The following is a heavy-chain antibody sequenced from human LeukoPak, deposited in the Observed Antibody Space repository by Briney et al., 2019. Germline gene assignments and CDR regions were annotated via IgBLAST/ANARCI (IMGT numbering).Heavy chain of an antibody. CDR2: IYHSGST. Sequence: SETLSLTCTVSGDSISSNYWNWIRQPPGKGLEWIGYIYHSGSTKYNPSLKSRVTISVDTSKNQFSLKLSSVTAADTAMYYCARMAPYGDYLHDYWGQGTLITVSS. D-gene: IGHD4-17*01. J-gene: IGHJ4*02. CDR1: GDSISSNY. CDR3: ARMAPYGDYLHDY. V-gene: IGHV4-59*01.